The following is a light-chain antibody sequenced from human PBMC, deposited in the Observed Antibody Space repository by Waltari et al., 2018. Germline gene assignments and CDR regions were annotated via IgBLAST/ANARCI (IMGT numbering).Light chain of an antibody. V-gene: IGLV2-11*01. J-gene: IGLJ3*02. CDR2: EVS. CDR1: SSDVGGYDY. CDR3: CSYAGSHSWV. Sequence: QSALTPPRSVSGSPGQSVTLSCTGTSSDVGGYDYVSWYKQRPGKAPKVMVYEVSMRPSGVPDRFSGSKSGNTASLTISGLQAEDEAEYYCCSYAGSHSWVFGGGTRLTVL.